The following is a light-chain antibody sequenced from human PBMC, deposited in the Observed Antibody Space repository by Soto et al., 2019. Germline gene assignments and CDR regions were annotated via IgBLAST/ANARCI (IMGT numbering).Light chain of an antibody. CDR2: GAS. CDR3: QQYGSPPFT. CDR1: QSVSSSY. J-gene: IGKJ5*01. V-gene: IGKV3-20*01. Sequence: EIVLTQSPGTLSLSPGERATLSCRASQSVSSSYLAWNQQKPGQAPRLLIYGASSRATGIPDRFSGSGSGTDFTLTISRLEPEDFAMYYCQQYGSPPFTFGQGTRLEIK.